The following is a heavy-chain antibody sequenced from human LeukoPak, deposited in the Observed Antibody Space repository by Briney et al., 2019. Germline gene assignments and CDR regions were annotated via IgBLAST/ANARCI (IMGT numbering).Heavy chain of an antibody. CDR2: ISSSGSTT. D-gene: IGHD3-3*01. CDR1: GFTFSDYY. CDR3: ARYYDFWSGYYTCDY. Sequence: GGSLRLSCAASGFTFSDYYMSWIRQAPGKGLEWVSYISSSGSTTYYADSVKGRFTISRDNAKHSVYLQMNSLRAEDTAVYYCARYYDFWSGYYTCDYWGQGTLVTASS. J-gene: IGHJ4*02. V-gene: IGHV3-11*01.